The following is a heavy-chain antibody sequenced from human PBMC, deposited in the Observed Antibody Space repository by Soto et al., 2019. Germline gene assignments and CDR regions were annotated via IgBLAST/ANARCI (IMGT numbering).Heavy chain of an antibody. CDR1: GGSISSSSYY. D-gene: IGHD4-17*01. CDR3: ARELIATTVNWFDP. Sequence: PSETLSLTCTVSGGSISSSSYYWGWIRQPPGKGLEWIGSIYYSGSTYYNPSLKSRVTISVDTSKNQFSLKLSSVTAADTAVYYCARELIATTVNWFDPWGQGTLVTVSS. J-gene: IGHJ5*02. CDR2: IYYSGST. V-gene: IGHV4-39*02.